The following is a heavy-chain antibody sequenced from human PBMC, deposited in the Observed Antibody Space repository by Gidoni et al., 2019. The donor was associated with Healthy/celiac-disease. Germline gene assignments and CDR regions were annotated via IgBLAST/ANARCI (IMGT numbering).Heavy chain of an antibody. CDR1: GFTVGDYY. Sequence: QVQLVESGGGLVKPGGSLRLSCAASGFTVGDYYMSWIRQAPGKGLEWFSYSSSSGSTISYADSGKGRFTISRDNAKNSLYLQMNSLRAEDTAVYYCARLYDSSGYWEYYFDYWGQGTLVTVSS. CDR3: ARLYDSSGYWEYYFDY. J-gene: IGHJ4*02. D-gene: IGHD3-22*01. CDR2: SSSSGSTI. V-gene: IGHV3-11*01.